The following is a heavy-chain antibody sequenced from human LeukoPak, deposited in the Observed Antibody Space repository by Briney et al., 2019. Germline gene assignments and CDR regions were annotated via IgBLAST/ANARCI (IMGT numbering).Heavy chain of an antibody. V-gene: IGHV4-39*01. Sequence: PSETLSLACTVSGGSISGSTYYWGWIRQPPGEGLEWIGSIYYSGSTYYNPSLKSRVTISVDTSKNQFSLKLSSVTAADTAVYFCTLRDVWGQGSLVTVSS. CDR3: TLRDV. CDR2: IYYSGST. CDR1: GGSISGSTYY. J-gene: IGHJ4*02.